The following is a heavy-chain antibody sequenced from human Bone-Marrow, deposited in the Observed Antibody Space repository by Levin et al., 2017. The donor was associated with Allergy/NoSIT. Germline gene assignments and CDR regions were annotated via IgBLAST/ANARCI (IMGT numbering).Heavy chain of an antibody. Sequence: SLKISCAASGFTFDDYAMHWVRQAPGKGLEGVSGISWNSGSIGYADSVKGRFTISRDNAKNSLYLQMNSLRAEDTALYYCAKDKAFYYYYGMDVWGQGTTVTVSS. CDR3: AKDKAFYYYYGMDV. J-gene: IGHJ6*02. V-gene: IGHV3-9*01. CDR2: ISWNSGSI. CDR1: GFTFDDYA.